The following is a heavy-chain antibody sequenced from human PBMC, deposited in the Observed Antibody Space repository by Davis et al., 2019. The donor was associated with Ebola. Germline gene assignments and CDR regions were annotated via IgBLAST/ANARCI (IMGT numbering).Heavy chain of an antibody. Sequence: GGSLRLSCAASGFTFSSYAMTWARQVPGKGLEWVSAITSSGGSTYYGDSVKGRFTISRDNSKNTLYLQMNGLRVEDTAIYYCAKDTSNIWFDIWGQGTNVTVSS. D-gene: IGHD1-26*01. V-gene: IGHV3-23*01. CDR1: GFTFSSYA. CDR2: ITSSGGST. J-gene: IGHJ3*02. CDR3: AKDTSNIWFDI.